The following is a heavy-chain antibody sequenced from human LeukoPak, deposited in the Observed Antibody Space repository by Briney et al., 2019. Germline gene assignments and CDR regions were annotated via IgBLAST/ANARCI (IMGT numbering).Heavy chain of an antibody. J-gene: IGHJ4*02. CDR2: ISSSSCNI. CDR3: ARPIAAAGY. Sequence: GGSLRLSCAASGFTFSSYSMNWVRQAPGKGLEWVSSISSSSCNIYYADSVKGRFTISRDNAKNSLYLQMNSLRAEDTAVYHCARPIAAAGYWGQGTLVTVSS. CDR1: GFTFSSYS. D-gene: IGHD6-13*01. V-gene: IGHV3-21*01.